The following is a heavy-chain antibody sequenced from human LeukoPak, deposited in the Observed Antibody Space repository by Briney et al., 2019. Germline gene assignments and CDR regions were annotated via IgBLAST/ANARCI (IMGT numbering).Heavy chain of an antibody. CDR1: GFTLSSYS. D-gene: IGHD5-24*01. V-gene: IGHV3-21*01. CDR2: ISTSSSYI. Sequence: GGSLRLTCAASGFTLSSYSMNWVRQAPGKGLEWVSSISTSSSYIYSADSVKGRFTISRDNARNSLYLQMNSLRAEDTAVYYCARDSEMATIGRSHFDYWGQGTLVTVSS. CDR3: ARDSEMATIGRSHFDY. J-gene: IGHJ4*02.